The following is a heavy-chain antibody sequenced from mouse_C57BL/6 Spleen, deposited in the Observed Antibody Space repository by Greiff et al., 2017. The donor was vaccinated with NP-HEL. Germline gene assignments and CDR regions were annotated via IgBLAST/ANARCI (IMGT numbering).Heavy chain of an antibody. J-gene: IGHJ2*01. Sequence: VQLQQPGAELVKPGASVKLSCKASGYTFTSYWMHWVKQRSGRGLEWIGRIDPNSGGTKSNEKFKSKATLTVDKPSSTAYMQLSSLTSEDSAVYYCARSRLGLPYYFDYWGQGTTLTVSS. CDR2: IDPNSGGT. D-gene: IGHD2-2*01. V-gene: IGHV1-72*01. CDR3: ARSRLGLPYYFDY. CDR1: GYTFTSYW.